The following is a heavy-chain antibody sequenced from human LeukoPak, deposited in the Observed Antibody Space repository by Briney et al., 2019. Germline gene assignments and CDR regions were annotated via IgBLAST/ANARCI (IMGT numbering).Heavy chain of an antibody. J-gene: IGHJ4*02. Sequence: QAGGSLRLSCAASGFTFDDYGMSWVRQAPGKGLEWVSGINWNGGSTGYADSVQGRFTVSRDNAKNTLYLQMNSLRAEDTAVYYCGRGGGYSYGPFVDWGRGTLVTVSS. D-gene: IGHD5-18*01. CDR2: INWNGGST. V-gene: IGHV3-20*04. CDR3: GRGGGYSYGPFVD. CDR1: GFTFDDYG.